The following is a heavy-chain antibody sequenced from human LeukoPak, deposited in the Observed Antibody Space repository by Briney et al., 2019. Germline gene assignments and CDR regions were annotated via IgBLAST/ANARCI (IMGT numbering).Heavy chain of an antibody. CDR3: ARITYYYDSSGFGAFDI. D-gene: IGHD3-22*01. J-gene: IGHJ3*02. CDR1: GYTFTGYY. Sequence: ASVKVSCKASGYTFTGYYMHWVRQAPGQGLEWMGWINPNSGGTNYAQKFQGRVTMTRDTSISTAYMELSRLRSDDTAVYYCARITYYYDSSGFGAFDIWGQGTMVTVSS. CDR2: INPNSGGT. V-gene: IGHV1-2*02.